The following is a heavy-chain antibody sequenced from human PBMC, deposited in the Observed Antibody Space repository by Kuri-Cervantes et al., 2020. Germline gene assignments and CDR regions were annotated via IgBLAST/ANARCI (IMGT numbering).Heavy chain of an antibody. CDR3: AREEVVFFDYYGMDV. CDR2: IGTAGDT. D-gene: IGHD2-15*01. V-gene: IGHV3-13*01. CDR1: VFTFSSYG. Sequence: GESLKFSFAASVFTFSSYGMHWVRQAPGKGLEWFSAIGTAGDTYYPGSVKGRFTISRETAKNSLYLQMNSLRAGDTAVYYCAREEVVFFDYYGMDVWGQGTTVTVSS. J-gene: IGHJ6*02.